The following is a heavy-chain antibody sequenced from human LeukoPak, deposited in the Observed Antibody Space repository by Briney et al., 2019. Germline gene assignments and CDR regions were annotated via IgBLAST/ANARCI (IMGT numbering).Heavy chain of an antibody. V-gene: IGHV3-53*01. CDR1: GFTVSSNY. D-gene: IGHD3-10*01. CDR3: AHLSDLWFGGSSH. Sequence: GGSLRLSCAASGFTVSSNYMNWVRQAPGKGLEWVSIIYSGDGTYYADSVKGRFTISRDNSKNTLYLQMNSLRAEDTAVYYCAHLSDLWFGGSSHWGQGTLLTVSS. CDR2: IYSGDGT. J-gene: IGHJ4*02.